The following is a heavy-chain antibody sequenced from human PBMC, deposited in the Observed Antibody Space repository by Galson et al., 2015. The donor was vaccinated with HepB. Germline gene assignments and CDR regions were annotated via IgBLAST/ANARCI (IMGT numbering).Heavy chain of an antibody. CDR1: GFTFSSYW. Sequence: SLRLSCAASGFTFSSYWMSWVRQAPGKGLEWVANIKQDGSEKYYVDSVKGRFTISRDNAKNSLYLQMNSLRAEDTAVYYCARDGEYSSSWYVRGVQLFDYWGQGTLVTVSS. CDR2: IKQDGSEK. CDR3: ARDGEYSSSWYVRGVQLFDY. V-gene: IGHV3-7*03. J-gene: IGHJ4*02. D-gene: IGHD6-13*01.